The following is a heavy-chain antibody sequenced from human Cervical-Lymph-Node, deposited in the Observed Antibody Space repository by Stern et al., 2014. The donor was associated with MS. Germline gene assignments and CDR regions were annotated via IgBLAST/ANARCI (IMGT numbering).Heavy chain of an antibody. J-gene: IGHJ5*02. CDR2: ISGYQGNT. V-gene: IGHV1-18*01. CDR1: GYTFVSFG. Sequence: QVQLVQSGAEVKKPGASVKVSCTASGYTFVSFGVNWVRQAPGQGLEWIGWISGYQGNTNYAHAHEGRITITADTSTNSPYMVLTNLTSDDTGVYFCARVSVRRLEPWSGSDVQRNYFDPWGQGTLVIVSS. CDR3: ARVSVRRLEPWSGSDVQRNYFDP. D-gene: IGHD3-3*01.